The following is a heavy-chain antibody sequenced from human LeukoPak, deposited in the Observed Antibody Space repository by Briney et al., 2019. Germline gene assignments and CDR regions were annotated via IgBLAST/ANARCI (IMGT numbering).Heavy chain of an antibody. V-gene: IGHV4-34*01. CDR3: ARDSRYYYDSSGYWNY. D-gene: IGHD3-22*01. J-gene: IGHJ4*02. CDR2: INHSGST. Sequence: SETLSLTCAVYGGSFSGYYWSWIRPPPGTRLEWIGEINHSGSTNYNPSLKSRVIISVDTSKNQFSLKLRSVTAADTAVYYCARDSRYYYDSSGYWNYWGQGTLVTVSS. CDR1: GGSFSGYY.